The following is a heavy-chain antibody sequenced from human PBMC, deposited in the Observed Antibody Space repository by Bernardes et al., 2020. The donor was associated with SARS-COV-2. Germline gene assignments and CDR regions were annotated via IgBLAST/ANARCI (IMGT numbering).Heavy chain of an antibody. CDR2: ISYDGSNK. CDR3: ARGSESGDLLWFGEYYYYYGMDV. J-gene: IGHJ6*02. V-gene: IGHV3-30-3*01. Sequence: GGSLRLSCAASGFTFSSYAMHWVRQAPGKGLEWVAVISYDGSNKYYADSVKGRFTISRDNSKNTLYLQMNSLRAEDTAVYYCARGSESGDLLWFGEYYYYYGMDVWGQGTTVTVSS. CDR1: GFTFSSYA. D-gene: IGHD3-10*01.